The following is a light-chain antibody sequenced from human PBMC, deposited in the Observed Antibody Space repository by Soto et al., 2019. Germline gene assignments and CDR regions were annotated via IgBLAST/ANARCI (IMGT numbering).Light chain of an antibody. CDR2: AAS. CDR1: QGISSY. CDR3: EQHYSYPWT. Sequence: IRVTRSPSSFSASAGDRGTITCRASQGISSYLAWYQQKPGKAPKLLIYAASTLQSGVPSRFSGSGSGTDFTLTISCLQFEDFATYYSEQHYSYPWTFAHGTKVDIK. J-gene: IGKJ1*01. V-gene: IGKV1-8*01.